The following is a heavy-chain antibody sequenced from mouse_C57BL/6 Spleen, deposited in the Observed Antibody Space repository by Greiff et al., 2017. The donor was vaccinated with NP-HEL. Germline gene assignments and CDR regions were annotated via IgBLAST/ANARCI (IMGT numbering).Heavy chain of an antibody. CDR2: INYDGSST. J-gene: IGHJ4*01. Sequence: EVQRVESEGGLVQPGSSMKLSCTASGFTFSDYYMAWVRQVPEKGLEWVANINYDGSSTYYLDSLKSRFILSRDNAKNILYLQMSSLKSEDTATYYCAREEYLYAMDYWGQGTSVTVSS. CDR3: AREEYLYAMDY. D-gene: IGHD2-10*02. V-gene: IGHV5-16*01. CDR1: GFTFSDYY.